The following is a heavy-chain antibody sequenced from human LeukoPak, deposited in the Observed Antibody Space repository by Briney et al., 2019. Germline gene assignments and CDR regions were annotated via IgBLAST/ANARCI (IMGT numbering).Heavy chain of an antibody. D-gene: IGHD4-17*01. CDR3: ARHHPGDYVAYYMDV. J-gene: IGHJ6*03. CDR2: IYYSGST. CDR1: GGSISSSSYY. V-gene: IGHV4-39*01. Sequence: PSETLSLTCTVSGGSISSSSYYWGWIRQPPGKGLEWIGSIYYSGSTYYNPSLKSRVTISVDTSKNQFSLKLSSVTAADTAVYYCARHHPGDYVAYYMDVWGKGTTVTISS.